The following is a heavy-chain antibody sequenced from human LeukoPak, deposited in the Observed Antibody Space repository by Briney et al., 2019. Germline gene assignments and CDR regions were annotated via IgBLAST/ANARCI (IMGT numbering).Heavy chain of an antibody. CDR3: ARAHSSSVVAQSYYYGMDV. CDR1: GFTFSSYA. V-gene: IGHV3-30*04. Sequence: PGGSLRLSCAASGFTFSSYAMHWVRQAPGKGLEWVAVISYDGSNKYYADSVKGRFTISRDNSKNTLYLQMNSLRAEDTAVYYCARAHSSSVVAQSYYYGMDVWGQGTTVTVSS. J-gene: IGHJ6*02. D-gene: IGHD6-13*01. CDR2: ISYDGSNK.